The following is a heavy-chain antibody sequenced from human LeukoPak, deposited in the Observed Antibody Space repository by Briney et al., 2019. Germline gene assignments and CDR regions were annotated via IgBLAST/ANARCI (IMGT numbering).Heavy chain of an antibody. CDR2: IYPADSES. J-gene: IGHJ4*02. CDR3: VRQGSDDLGLSWLY. Sequence: GESLKISCKGSGYIFTTYWIGWVRQMPGKGLEWMGIIYPADSESRYNPSLQGQVTISADKSVSTAYLQWSSLRASDSAVYYCVRQGSDDLGLSWLYWGQGTLVTVSP. V-gene: IGHV5-51*01. D-gene: IGHD3-16*01. CDR1: GYIFTTYW.